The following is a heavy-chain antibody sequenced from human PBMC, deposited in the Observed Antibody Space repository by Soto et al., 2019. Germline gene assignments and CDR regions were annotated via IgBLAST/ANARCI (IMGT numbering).Heavy chain of an antibody. CDR1: GGSISSSSYY. CDR2: IYYSGST. V-gene: IGHV4-39*01. Sequence: SETLSLTCTVSGGSISSSSYYWGWIRQPPGKGLEWIGSIYYSGSTYYNPSLKSRVTISVDTSKNQFSLKLSSVTAADTAVYYCASLASYSSGWGATWYFDLWGRGTLVTVSS. CDR3: ASLASYSSGWGATWYFDL. J-gene: IGHJ2*01. D-gene: IGHD6-19*01.